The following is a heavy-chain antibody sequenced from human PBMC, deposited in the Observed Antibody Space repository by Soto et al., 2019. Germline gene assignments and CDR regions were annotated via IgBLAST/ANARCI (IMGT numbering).Heavy chain of an antibody. V-gene: IGHV3-33*01. CDR1: GFTFSSYG. J-gene: IGHJ6*02. Sequence: QVQLVESGGGVVQPGRSLRLSCAASGFTFSSYGMPWVRQAPGKGLEWVAGIWDAGSNKYYADSVRGRFTISRDNSKNRLYLQMDRLRAEDTAVHYCARGPDSVVVPAAVYYYGMGVRGQGTTGT. CDR2: IWDAGSNK. D-gene: IGHD2-2*01. CDR3: ARGPDSVVVPAAVYYYGMGV.